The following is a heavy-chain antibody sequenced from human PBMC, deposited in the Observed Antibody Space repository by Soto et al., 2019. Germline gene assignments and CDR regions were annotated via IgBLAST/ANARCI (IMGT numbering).Heavy chain of an antibody. CDR2: IIGNGDTA. Sequence: EVQLLEAGGGLVQPGGSLRLSCAASGFSFTNYGMSWVRQAPGKGLEWLSAIIGNGDTAYYADSVRGRFTISRDNSKNTLYLQLDVLGAEDTAIYYCAKDYDYGDSLPFDYWGQGTLVTVSS. V-gene: IGHV3-23*01. D-gene: IGHD4-17*01. CDR3: AKDYDYGDSLPFDY. CDR1: GFSFTNYG. J-gene: IGHJ4*02.